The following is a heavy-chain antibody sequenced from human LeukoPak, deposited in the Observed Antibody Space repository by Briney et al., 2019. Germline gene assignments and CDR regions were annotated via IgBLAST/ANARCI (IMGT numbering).Heavy chain of an antibody. D-gene: IGHD3-10*01. V-gene: IGHV1-2*02. Sequence: ASVKVSCKASGYTFTSYYMHWVRQAPGQGLEWMGWINPNSGGTNYAQKFQGRVTMTRDTSISTAYMELSRLRSDDTAVYYCARLYYYGSGSYYNPYYFDYWGQGTLVTVSS. CDR1: GYTFTSYY. J-gene: IGHJ4*02. CDR3: ARLYYYGSGSYYNPYYFDY. CDR2: INPNSGGT.